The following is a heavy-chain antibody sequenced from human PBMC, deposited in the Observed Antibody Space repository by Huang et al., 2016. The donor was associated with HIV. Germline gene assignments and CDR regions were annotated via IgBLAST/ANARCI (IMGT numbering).Heavy chain of an antibody. J-gene: IGHJ4*01. Sequence: QVRLQQWGAGLLKPSETLSLTCAVYNGSFSGYFWNWFRLAPRKGLEWIGEVSHSGSVNSNPSLQSRVSMSVVPSKKQFSLNLTSVTAAYSAIYYCGGSPGMGMVAGGWVVHWGHGNQVSVSS. CDR3: GGSPGMGMVAGGWVVH. V-gene: IGHV4-34*02. CDR2: VSHSGSV. D-gene: IGHD6-19*01. CDR1: NGSFSGYF.